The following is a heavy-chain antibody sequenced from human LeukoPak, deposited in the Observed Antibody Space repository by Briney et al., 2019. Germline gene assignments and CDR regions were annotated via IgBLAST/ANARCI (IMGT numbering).Heavy chain of an antibody. Sequence: QPGRSLRLSCAASGFMFSRLGMQWVRQAPGEGLEWVAMIWHDGSVEEYADSVKGRFTISRDNSQNTLYLQMNSLRDDDTAVYYCAKEGDQFRGYLDAWGKGTTVTVPS. CDR2: IWHDGSVE. CDR1: GFMFSRLG. D-gene: IGHD2-15*01. J-gene: IGHJ6*04. CDR3: AKEGDQFRGYLDA. V-gene: IGHV3-33*06.